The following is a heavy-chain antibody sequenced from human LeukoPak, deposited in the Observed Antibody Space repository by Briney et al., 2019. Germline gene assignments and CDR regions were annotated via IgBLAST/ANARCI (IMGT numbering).Heavy chain of an antibody. CDR1: GFTFSSYG. V-gene: IGHV3-30*18. Sequence: PGGSLRLSCAASGFTFSSYGMHWVRQAPGKGLEWVAVISYDGSNKYYADSVKGRFTISRDNSKNTLYLQMNSLRAEDTAVYYCAKAGDSYGYGLFDYWGQGTLVTVSS. D-gene: IGHD5-18*01. CDR3: AKAGDSYGYGLFDY. J-gene: IGHJ4*02. CDR2: ISYDGSNK.